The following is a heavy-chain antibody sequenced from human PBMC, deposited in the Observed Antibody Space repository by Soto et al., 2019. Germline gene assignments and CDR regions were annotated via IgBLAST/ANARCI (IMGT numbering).Heavy chain of an antibody. J-gene: IGHJ4*02. CDR3: ARDYGDYSFFFDY. Sequence: SETLSLTCTVSGGSITTYQWSWIRRPPGKGLERIGGYSGFTDYNPSLESRATISVDHSKNQFSLTLRSVTAADTAVYYCARDYGDYSFFFDYWGQGALVTVS. CDR2: YSGFT. D-gene: IGHD4-17*01. V-gene: IGHV4-59*01. CDR1: GGSITTYQ.